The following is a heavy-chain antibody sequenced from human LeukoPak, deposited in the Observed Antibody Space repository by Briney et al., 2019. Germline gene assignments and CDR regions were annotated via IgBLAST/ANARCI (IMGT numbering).Heavy chain of an antibody. Sequence: SETLSLTCTVSGGSISSYYWSWIRQPPGKGLEWIGYIYTSGSTNYNPSLKSRVTISVDTSKNQFSLKLSSVTAADTALYYCVRDKDIQGYSYGYYNESSGYADALDIWGQGTMVTVSS. CDR1: GGSISSYY. CDR3: VRDKDIQGYSYGYYNESSGYADALDI. V-gene: IGHV4-4*09. J-gene: IGHJ3*02. D-gene: IGHD5-18*01. CDR2: IYTSGST.